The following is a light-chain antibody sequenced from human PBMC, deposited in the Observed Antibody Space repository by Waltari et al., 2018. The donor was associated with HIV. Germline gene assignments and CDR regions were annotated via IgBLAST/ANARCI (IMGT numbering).Light chain of an antibody. V-gene: IGLV1-51*01. J-gene: IGLJ2*01. CDR2: NTN. CDR1: SFNIGSNY. CDR3: GTWDNGLRAGV. Sequence: QAVLTQPPSVSAAPGQTVSISCSGNSFNIGSNYVSWYQQLPVRAPKLLIYNTNERRAGIPDLFSGSVSDTSATLGITGLQAVDEADYYCGTWDNGLRAGVFGGGTKLTVL.